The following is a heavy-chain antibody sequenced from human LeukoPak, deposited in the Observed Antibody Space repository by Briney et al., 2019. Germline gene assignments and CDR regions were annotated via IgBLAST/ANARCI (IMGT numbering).Heavy chain of an antibody. J-gene: IGHJ5*02. CDR2: VNPNNGAR. CDR3: ARGWLPKYFDP. D-gene: IGHD3-9*01. V-gene: IGHV1-2*02. CDR1: GYSFTAYN. Sequence: ASVKVSCKASGYSFTAYNIHWVRQAPGQGLEWMGWVNPNNGARSYPQTFQGRVTMTRDTSSSTVYLEVNGLTSDDAAVYYCARGWLPKYFDPWGQGTLVTGSS.